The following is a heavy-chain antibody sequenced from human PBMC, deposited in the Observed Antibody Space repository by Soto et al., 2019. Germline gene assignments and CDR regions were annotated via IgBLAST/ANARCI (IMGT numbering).Heavy chain of an antibody. CDR2: INHSGST. J-gene: IGHJ4*02. V-gene: IGHV4-34*01. CDR3: ARGLLVPAAKNHPSQDFDY. D-gene: IGHD2-2*01. CDR1: GGSFSGYY. Sequence: QVQLQQWGAGLLKPSETLSLTCAVYGGSFSGYYWSWIRQPPGKGLEWIGEINHSGSTNYNPSLKSRVTISVDTSKNQFSLKLSSVTAADTAVYYCARGLLVPAAKNHPSQDFDYWGQGTLVTVSS.